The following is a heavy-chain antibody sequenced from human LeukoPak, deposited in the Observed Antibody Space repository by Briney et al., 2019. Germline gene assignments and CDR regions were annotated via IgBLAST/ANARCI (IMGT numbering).Heavy chain of an antibody. J-gene: IGHJ4*02. CDR3: ARDSRAVATSV. V-gene: IGHV1-2*02. Sequence: ASVKVSCKVSGYTFTVYYMHWVRQAPGQGLEWLGWINPNSGGTNYAQNFQGRVTMTRDTSISTAYMELSRLRSDDTAVYYCARDSRAVATSVWGQGTLVTVSS. D-gene: IGHD6-19*01. CDR2: INPNSGGT. CDR1: GYTFTVYY.